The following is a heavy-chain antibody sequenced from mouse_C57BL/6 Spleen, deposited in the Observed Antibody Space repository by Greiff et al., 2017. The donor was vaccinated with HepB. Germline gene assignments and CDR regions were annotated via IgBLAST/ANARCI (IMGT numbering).Heavy chain of an antibody. J-gene: IGHJ3*01. CDR3: ASIYYDYQTSSY. Sequence: VQLQQSGPELVKPGASVKISCKASGYAFSSSWMNWVKQRPGKGLEWIGRIYPGDGDTNYNGKFKGKATLTADKSSSTASMQLSSLTSEDSAVYFCASIYYDYQTSSYWGQGTLVTVSA. D-gene: IGHD2-4*01. CDR1: GYAFSSSW. CDR2: IYPGDGDT. V-gene: IGHV1-82*01.